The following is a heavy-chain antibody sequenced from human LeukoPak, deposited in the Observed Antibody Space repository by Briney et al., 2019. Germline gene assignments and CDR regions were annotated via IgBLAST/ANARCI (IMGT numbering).Heavy chain of an antibody. D-gene: IGHD6-19*01. CDR3: ARGGEWLALDY. Sequence: SETLSLTCTVSGGSISSYYWSWIRQPPGKGLEWIGYIYYSGSTKYNPSLKSRVTISVDTSKNQFSLKLSSVTAADTAVYYCARGGEWLALDYWGQGTLVTVSS. J-gene: IGHJ4*02. CDR2: IYYSGST. CDR1: GGSISSYY. V-gene: IGHV4-59*01.